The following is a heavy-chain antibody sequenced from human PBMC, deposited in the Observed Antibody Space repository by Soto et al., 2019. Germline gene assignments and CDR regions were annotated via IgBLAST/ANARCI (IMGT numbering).Heavy chain of an antibody. J-gene: IGHJ3*01. CDR2: IKTKIDGGAT. CDR1: GFTFSNAW. CDR3: TTVYTHDPRV. Sequence: QLMESGGGSVIPGGSLRLSCAASGFTFSNAWMSWVRQSPEKGLEWVARIKTKIDGGATHYAAPVKGRFTISRDDVESTLYLQMDSLKTEDSGRYYFTTVYTHDPRVWGRGTVVTVSS. D-gene: IGHD3-16*01. V-gene: IGHV3-15*01.